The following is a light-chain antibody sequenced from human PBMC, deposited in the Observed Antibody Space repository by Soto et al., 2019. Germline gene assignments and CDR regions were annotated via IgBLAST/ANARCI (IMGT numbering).Light chain of an antibody. Sequence: PGERATLSCWASQSVSSHLAWYQQKAGQAHRLLIYDASNRATGIPARFSGSGSGTDFFLTISSLEPEEFAVYYCKNYVNWPLTVGGGTKVDIK. CDR1: QSVSSH. CDR2: DAS. J-gene: IGKJ4*01. CDR3: KNYVNWPLT. V-gene: IGKV3-11*01.